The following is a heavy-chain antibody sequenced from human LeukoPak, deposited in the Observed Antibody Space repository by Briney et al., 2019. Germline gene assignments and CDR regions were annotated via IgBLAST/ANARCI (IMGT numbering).Heavy chain of an antibody. V-gene: IGHV4-30-2*01. CDR2: ISHSGST. Sequence: SQTLSLTCAVSGGSISSGGYSWSWIRQPPGKGLEWIGYISHSGSTYYNPSLKSRVTISVDRSKNQFSLKLSSVTAADTAVYYCARGGRFLEWLSPLYYFDYWGQGTLVTVSS. CDR1: GGSISSGGYS. CDR3: ARGGRFLEWLSPLYYFDY. J-gene: IGHJ4*02. D-gene: IGHD3-3*01.